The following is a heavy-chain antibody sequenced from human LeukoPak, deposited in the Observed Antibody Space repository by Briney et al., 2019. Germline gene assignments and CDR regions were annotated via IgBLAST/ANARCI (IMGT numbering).Heavy chain of an antibody. CDR2: ISGSGGST. Sequence: GGPLRLSCAASGFTFSSYAMSWVRQAPGKGLEWVSAISGSGGSTYYADSVKGRFTISRDNAKNSLYLQMNSLRAEDTAVYYCARLGLSTVAGFDYWGQGTLVTVSS. J-gene: IGHJ4*02. CDR3: ARLGLSTVAGFDY. CDR1: GFTFSSYA. V-gene: IGHV3-23*01. D-gene: IGHD4-23*01.